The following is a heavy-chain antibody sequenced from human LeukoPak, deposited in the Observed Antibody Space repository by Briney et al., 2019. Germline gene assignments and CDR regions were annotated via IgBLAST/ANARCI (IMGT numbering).Heavy chain of an antibody. D-gene: IGHD1-26*01. CDR3: ARTSSGSYYGIDFDY. CDR2: IYTSGST. J-gene: IGHJ4*02. Sequence: PSEPLSLTCTVSGGSISSYYWSWIRQPAGKGLEWIGRIYTSGSTNYNPSLKSRVTMSVDTSKNQFSLKLSSVTAADTAVYYCARTSSGSYYGIDFDYWGQGTLVTVSS. V-gene: IGHV4-4*07. CDR1: GGSISSYY.